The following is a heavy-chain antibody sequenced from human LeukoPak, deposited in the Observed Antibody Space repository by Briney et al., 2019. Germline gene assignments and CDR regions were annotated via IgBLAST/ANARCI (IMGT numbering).Heavy chain of an antibody. J-gene: IGHJ4*02. CDR3: AREGSNWNEGSFDY. D-gene: IGHD1-1*01. Sequence: PGGSLRLSCAASGFTFSSYWMSWVRQAPGKGLEWVANIKQDGSEKYYVDSVKGRFTISRDNAKNSLYLQMNSLRAEDTAVYYCAREGSNWNEGSFDYWGQGTLVTVSS. CDR1: GFTFSSYW. V-gene: IGHV3-7*01. CDR2: IKQDGSEK.